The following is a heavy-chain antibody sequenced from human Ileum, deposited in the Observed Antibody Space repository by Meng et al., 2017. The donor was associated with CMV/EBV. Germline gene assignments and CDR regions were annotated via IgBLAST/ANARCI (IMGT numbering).Heavy chain of an antibody. Sequence: GESLKISCAASGFTFRAFWMTWVRQAPGKGLEWVAEINKDGSGKYYVDSVRGRFTISRDNAKNSLYLQLNGLRAEDTAVYYCGRDPEFGALDYWGQGMLVTVSS. D-gene: IGHD1-26*01. CDR3: GRDPEFGALDY. J-gene: IGHJ4*02. V-gene: IGHV3-7*01. CDR2: INKDGSGK. CDR1: GFTFRAFW.